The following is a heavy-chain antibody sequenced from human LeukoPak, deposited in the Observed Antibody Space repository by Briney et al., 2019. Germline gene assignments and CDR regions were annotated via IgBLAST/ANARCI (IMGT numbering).Heavy chain of an antibody. CDR2: ISWDGGST. J-gene: IGHJ4*02. V-gene: IGHV3-43*01. Sequence: AGGSLRLSCAASGFTFDDYTMHWVRQAPGKGLEWVSLISWDGGSTYYADSVKGRFTISRDNSKNSLYLQMNSLRTEDTALYYCAKDIRGTMGRPQYYFDYWGQGTLVTVSS. CDR3: AKDIRGTMGRPQYYFDY. D-gene: IGHD3-10*01. CDR1: GFTFDDYT.